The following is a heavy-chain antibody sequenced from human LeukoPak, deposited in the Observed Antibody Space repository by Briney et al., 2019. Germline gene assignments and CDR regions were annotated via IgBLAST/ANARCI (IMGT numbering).Heavy chain of an antibody. V-gene: IGHV1-2*02. J-gene: IGHJ4*02. CDR1: GYTFTDYY. CDR3: ARDRAAGGPYYYDSSGYYFSDY. Sequence: ASVRVSCKASGYTFTDYYMHWVRQAPGQGLEWMGWINPNSSATNYAQKFQGRVTMTRDTSISTAYTELSRLRSDDTAVYYCARDRAAGGPYYYDSSGYYFSDYWGQGTLVTVSS. D-gene: IGHD3-22*01. CDR2: INPNSSAT.